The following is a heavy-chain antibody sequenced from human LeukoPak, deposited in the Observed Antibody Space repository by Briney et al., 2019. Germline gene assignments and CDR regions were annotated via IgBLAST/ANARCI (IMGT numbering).Heavy chain of an antibody. J-gene: IGHJ4*02. V-gene: IGHV1-46*01. CDR1: GYTFTRYY. Sequence: ASVTLLFKTSGYTFTRYYMQWVRQAPGHGLEWMGIINPISGATDYAQKFQGRVTMTRDTSTSTVYMELSSLRSEDTAMYYCARLPYRDRVAQDYWGQGTLVTVSP. CDR3: ARLPYRDRVAQDY. D-gene: IGHD3-16*02. CDR2: INPISGAT.